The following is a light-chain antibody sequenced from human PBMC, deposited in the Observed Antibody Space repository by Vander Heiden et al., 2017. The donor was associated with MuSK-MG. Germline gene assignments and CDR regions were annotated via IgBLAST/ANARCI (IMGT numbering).Light chain of an antibody. Sequence: QSVLTPPPSVSGAPGPRVTISCTGSSSNIGAGYDVHWYQQLPGTAPKLLIYGNSNRPSGVPDRFSGSKSGTSASLAITGLQAEDEADYYCQSYDSTLSGSNYVFGTGTKVTVL. CDR1: SSNIGAGYD. CDR2: GNS. V-gene: IGLV1-40*01. J-gene: IGLJ1*01. CDR3: QSYDSTLSGSNYV.